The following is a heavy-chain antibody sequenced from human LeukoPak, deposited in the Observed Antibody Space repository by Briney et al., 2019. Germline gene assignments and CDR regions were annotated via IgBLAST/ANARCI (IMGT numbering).Heavy chain of an antibody. J-gene: IGHJ3*02. Sequence: SGGSLRLSCAASGFTFSSYSMNWVRQAPGKGLEWVSYISSSSDTIYYADSVKGRFTISRDNAKNSLYLQMNSLRAEDTAVFYCARDPYSGYYDSSGYYLVDAFDIWGQGTMVTVSS. CDR1: GFTFSSYS. D-gene: IGHD3-22*01. CDR2: ISSSSDTI. V-gene: IGHV3-48*01. CDR3: ARDPYSGYYDSSGYYLVDAFDI.